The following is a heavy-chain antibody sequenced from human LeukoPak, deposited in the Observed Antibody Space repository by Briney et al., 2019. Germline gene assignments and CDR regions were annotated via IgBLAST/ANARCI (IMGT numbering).Heavy chain of an antibody. Sequence: GRSLRLSCAVSASTFSSYGMHWVRPAPGKGLEWVAVIWYDGSNKYYADSVKGRFTISRDNSKNTLYLQMNSLRTEDTAVYYCARDQAYFDYWGQGTLVTVSS. CDR3: ARDQAYFDY. CDR1: ASTFSSYG. J-gene: IGHJ4*02. CDR2: IWYDGSNK. V-gene: IGHV3-33*01.